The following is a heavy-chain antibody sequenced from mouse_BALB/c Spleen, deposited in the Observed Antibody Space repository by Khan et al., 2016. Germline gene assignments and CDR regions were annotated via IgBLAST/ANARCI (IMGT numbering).Heavy chain of an antibody. CDR2: IWSDGST. D-gene: IGHD2-14*01. CDR1: GFSLPSYG. CDR3: ARHYRYDYYAMDY. V-gene: IGHV2-6-1*01. Sequence: QVQLQQSGPGLVAPSQSLSITCTIPGFSLPSYGVHWVRQPPGKGLEWLVVIWSDGSTTYNSALKSRLSISKDNSKSQVFLKMNSLQTDDTAMYYCARHYRYDYYAMDYWGQATSLTVSS. J-gene: IGHJ4*01.